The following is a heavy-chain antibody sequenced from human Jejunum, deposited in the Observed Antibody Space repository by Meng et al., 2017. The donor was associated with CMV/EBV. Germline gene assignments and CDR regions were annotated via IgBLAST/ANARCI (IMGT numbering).Heavy chain of an antibody. CDR3: ARMGYGFEFFDV. V-gene: IGHV3-7*01. J-gene: IGHJ3*01. CDR2: INDDGSET. D-gene: IGHD5-12*01. Sequence: ASGFSFHTIRRNWLRQAPGKGLEWVANINDDGSETYYVDSVKGRFTISRDNANNSLYLQMDDLRAEDTAVYYCARMGYGFEFFDVWGQGTMVTVSS. CDR1: GFSFHTIR.